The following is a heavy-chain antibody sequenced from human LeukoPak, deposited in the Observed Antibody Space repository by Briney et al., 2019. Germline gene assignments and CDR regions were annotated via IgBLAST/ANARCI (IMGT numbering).Heavy chain of an antibody. D-gene: IGHD2-21*02. CDR2: IYYSGST. CDR1: GGSISSYY. CDR3: ASAYCGGDCYSRSTKDPFDY. J-gene: IGHJ4*02. Sequence: SETLSLTCTVSGGSISSYYWSWIRQPPGKGLEWVGYIYYSGSTNYNPSLKSRVTISVDTSKNQFSLKLSSVTAADTAVYYCASAYCGGDCYSRSTKDPFDYWGQGTLVTVSS. V-gene: IGHV4-59*08.